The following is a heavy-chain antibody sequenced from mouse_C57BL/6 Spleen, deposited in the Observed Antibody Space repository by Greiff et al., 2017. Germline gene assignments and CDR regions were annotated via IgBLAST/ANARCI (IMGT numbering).Heavy chain of an antibody. CDR2: ISYDGSN. Sequence: EVKLQESGPGLVKPSQSLSLTCSVTGYSITSGYYWNWIRQFPGNKLEWMGYISYDGSNNYNPSLKNRISITRDTSKNQFFLKLNSVTTEDTATYYCARDSYDYVEAYAMDYWGQGTSVTVSS. CDR3: ARDSYDYVEAYAMDY. V-gene: IGHV3-6*01. J-gene: IGHJ4*01. CDR1: GYSITSGYY. D-gene: IGHD2-4*01.